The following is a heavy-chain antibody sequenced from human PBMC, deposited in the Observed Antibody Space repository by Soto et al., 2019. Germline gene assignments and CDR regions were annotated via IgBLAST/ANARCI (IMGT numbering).Heavy chain of an antibody. CDR1: GGTFSSYA. D-gene: IGHD3-22*01. CDR3: ARCTYYYVSSGDPYYYYGMDV. V-gene: IGHV1-69*13. J-gene: IGHJ6*02. Sequence: GASVKVSCKPSGGTFSSYAISWVRQAPGQGLEWMGGIIPIFGTANYAQKFQGRVTITADESTSTAYMELSSLRSEDTAVYYCARCTYYYVSSGDPYYYYGMDVWGQGTTVTVSS. CDR2: IIPIFGTA.